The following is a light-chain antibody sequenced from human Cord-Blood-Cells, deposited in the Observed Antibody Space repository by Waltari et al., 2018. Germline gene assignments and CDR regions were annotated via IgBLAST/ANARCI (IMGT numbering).Light chain of an antibody. V-gene: IGLV2-14*04. CDR2: DVS. J-gene: IGLJ3*02. CDR1: SRDVGGYNY. Sequence: QAITISCTGTSRDVGGYNYVSWYQQHPGKAPKLMICDVSNRPSGVSNRFSGSKSGNTASLTISGLQAEDEADYYCSSYTSSSTNWVFGGGTKLTVL. CDR3: SSYTSSSTNWV.